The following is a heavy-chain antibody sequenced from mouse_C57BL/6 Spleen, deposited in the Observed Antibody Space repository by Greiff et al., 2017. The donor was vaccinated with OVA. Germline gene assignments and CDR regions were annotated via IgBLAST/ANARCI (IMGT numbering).Heavy chain of an antibody. D-gene: IGHD2-2*01. CDR3: TTGGLRRIFDY. J-gene: IGHJ2*01. CDR1: GYTFTDYE. CDR2: IDPETGGT. V-gene: IGHV1-15*01. Sequence: VQLQQSGAELVRPGASVTLSCKASGYTFTDYEMHWVKQTPVHGLEWIGAIDPETGGTAYNQKFKGKAILTADKSSSTAYMELRSLTSEDSAVYYCTTGGLRRIFDYWGKGTTLTVSS.